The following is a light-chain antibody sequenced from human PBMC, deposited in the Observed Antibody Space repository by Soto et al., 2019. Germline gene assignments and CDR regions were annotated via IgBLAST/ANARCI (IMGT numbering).Light chain of an antibody. J-gene: IGKJ4*01. Sequence: EIVLTQSPRTLSSSPGERATLSFMASQSVSSSNLAWYKQKPGQAPRLLIYGASSRATGIPDRFSGSGSGTDFTLTISRLEPEDFAVYYCQQYGSSLNFGGGTKVDIK. CDR1: QSVSSSN. V-gene: IGKV3-20*01. CDR2: GAS. CDR3: QQYGSSLN.